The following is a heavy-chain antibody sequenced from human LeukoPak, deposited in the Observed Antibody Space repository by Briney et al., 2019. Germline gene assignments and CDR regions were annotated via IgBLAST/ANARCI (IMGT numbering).Heavy chain of an antibody. CDR2: ISSNGGST. Sequence: TGGSLRLSCAASGFTFSSYAMHWVRQAPGKGLEYVSAISSNGGSTYYANSVKGRFTISRDNSKNTLYRQMGSLRAEDMAVYYCAKGGSSGYYYEYYFDYWGQGTLVTVSS. CDR1: GFTFSSYA. CDR3: AKGGSSGYYYEYYFDY. V-gene: IGHV3-64*01. J-gene: IGHJ4*02. D-gene: IGHD3-22*01.